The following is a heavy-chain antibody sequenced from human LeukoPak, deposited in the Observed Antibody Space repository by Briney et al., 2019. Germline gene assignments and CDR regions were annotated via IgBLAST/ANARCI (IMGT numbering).Heavy chain of an antibody. D-gene: IGHD5-24*01. CDR1: GGSISSYY. CDR3: ARGRDGYNDAFDI. V-gene: IGHV4-59*01. Sequence: SETLSLTCTVSGGSISSYYWSWIRQPPGKGLEWIGYIYYSGSTNYNPSLKSRVTISVDTSKNQFSLKLSSVTAADTAVYYCARGRDGYNDAFDILGQGTMVTVSS. J-gene: IGHJ3*02. CDR2: IYYSGST.